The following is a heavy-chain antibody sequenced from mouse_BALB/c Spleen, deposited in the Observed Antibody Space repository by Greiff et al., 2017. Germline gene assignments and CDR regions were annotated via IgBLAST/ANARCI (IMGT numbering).Heavy chain of an antibody. Sequence: QVQLQQSGAELVKPGASVKMSCKASGYTFTSYNMHWVKQTPGQGLEWIGAIYPGNGDTSYNQKFKGKATLTADKSSSTAYMQLSSLTSEDSAVYYCAREYYGNWGQGTLVTVSA. V-gene: IGHV1-12*01. CDR3: AREYYGN. CDR1: GYTFTSYN. J-gene: IGHJ3*01. D-gene: IGHD1-1*01. CDR2: IYPGNGDT.